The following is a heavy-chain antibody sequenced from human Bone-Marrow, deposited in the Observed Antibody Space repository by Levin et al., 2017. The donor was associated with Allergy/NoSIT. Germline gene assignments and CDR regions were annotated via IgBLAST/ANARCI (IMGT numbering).Heavy chain of an antibody. CDR1: GYTLTELS. D-gene: IGHD3-10*01. CDR3: ATSLMVRGVITHDY. J-gene: IGHJ4*02. V-gene: IGHV1-24*01. CDR2: FDPEDGET. Sequence: ASVKVSCKVSGYTLTELSMHWVRQAPGKGLEWMGGFDPEDGETIYAQKFQGRVTMTEDTSTDTAYMELSSLRSEDTAVYYCATSLMVRGVITHDYWGQGTLVTVSS.